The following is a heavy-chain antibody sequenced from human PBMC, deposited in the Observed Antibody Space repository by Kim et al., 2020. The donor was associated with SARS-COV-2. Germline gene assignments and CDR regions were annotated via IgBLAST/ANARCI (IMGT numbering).Heavy chain of an antibody. CDR3: ARVAYGAFVDPLDY. J-gene: IGHJ4*02. D-gene: IGHD4-17*01. Sequence: ADSVKGRLTISRDNAQNSLHLQMNSLRVEDTAVYSCARVAYGAFVDPLDYWGQGALVTVSS. V-gene: IGHV3-11*01.